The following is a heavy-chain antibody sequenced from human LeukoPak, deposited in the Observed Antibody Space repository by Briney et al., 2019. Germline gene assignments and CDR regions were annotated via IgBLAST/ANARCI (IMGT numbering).Heavy chain of an antibody. Sequence: PSQTLSLTCTVSGGSISSGSYYWSWIRQPAGKGLEWIGRIYTSGSTNYNPSLKSRVTISADTSKNQFFLKLSSVTAADTAIYYCARRVIAATLDYWGRGTLVTVSA. CDR1: GGSISSGSYY. V-gene: IGHV4-61*02. CDR3: ARRVIAATLDY. J-gene: IGHJ4*02. D-gene: IGHD2/OR15-2a*01. CDR2: IYTSGST.